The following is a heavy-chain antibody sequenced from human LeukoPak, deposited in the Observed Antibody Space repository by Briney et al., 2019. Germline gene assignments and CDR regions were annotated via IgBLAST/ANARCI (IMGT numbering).Heavy chain of an antibody. Sequence: ASVKVYCKASGYTFTSYYMHWVRQAPGQGLVWMRIINPSGGSTSYAQKFQGRVTMTRDTSTSTVYMELSSLRSEDTAVYYCARDFWSGYEDQYFQHWGQGTLVTVSS. CDR3: ARDFWSGYEDQYFQH. CDR1: GYTFTSYY. V-gene: IGHV1-46*01. J-gene: IGHJ1*01. CDR2: INPSGGST. D-gene: IGHD3-3*01.